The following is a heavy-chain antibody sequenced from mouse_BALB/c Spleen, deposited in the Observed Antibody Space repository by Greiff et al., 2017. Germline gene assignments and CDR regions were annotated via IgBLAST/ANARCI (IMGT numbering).Heavy chain of an antibody. V-gene: IGHV1-63*02. CDR1: GYTFTNYW. CDR3: ARWNYGSSRYFDY. D-gene: IGHD1-1*01. CDR2: IYPGGGYT. Sequence: VKLLESGAELVRPGTSVKISCKASGYTFTNYWLGWVKQRPGHGLEWIGDIYPGGGYTNYNEKFKGKATLTADTSSSTAYMQLSSLTSEDSAVYFCARWNYGSSRYFDYWGQGTTLTVSS. J-gene: IGHJ2*01.